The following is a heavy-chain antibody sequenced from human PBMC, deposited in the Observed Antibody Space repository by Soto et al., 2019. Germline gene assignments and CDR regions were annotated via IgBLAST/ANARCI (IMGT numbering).Heavy chain of an antibody. CDR3: AKDRARRTSGYCFDY. J-gene: IGHJ4*02. V-gene: IGHV3-23*01. Sequence: EGQLLESGGKLVQPGGSLTLSWAASGFNFSTYAMAWVRQAPGKGLEWVSGVSASGLNTDYADPVKGRFYISRDNSKNTVSLPMNSMRAEDTDLYYCAKDRARRTSGYCFDYWCQGTPVTVSS. D-gene: IGHD1-1*01. CDR2: VSASGLNT. CDR1: GFNFSTYA.